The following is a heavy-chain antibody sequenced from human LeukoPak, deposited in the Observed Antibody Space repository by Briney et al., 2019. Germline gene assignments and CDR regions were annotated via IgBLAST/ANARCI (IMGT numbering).Heavy chain of an antibody. CDR3: ARDMRRGYYDC. CDR1: GFTVSSNY. D-gene: IGHD3-22*01. CDR2: IYSGGST. Sequence: GGSLRLSCAASGFTVSSNYMSWVRQAPGKGLEWVSVIYSGGSTYYADSVKGRFTISRDNSKNTLYLQMNRLRAEDTAVYYCARDMRRGYYDCWGQGTLVTVSS. V-gene: IGHV3-66*02. J-gene: IGHJ4*02.